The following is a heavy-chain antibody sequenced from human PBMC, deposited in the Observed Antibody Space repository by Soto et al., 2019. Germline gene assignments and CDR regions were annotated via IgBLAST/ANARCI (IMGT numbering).Heavy chain of an antibody. D-gene: IGHD6-19*01. CDR2: ISYDGNKK. V-gene: IGHV3-30-3*01. Sequence: QVQLVESGGGVVQPGRSLRLSCAASGFTLSSYSMHWVRQAPGKGLEWVGVISYDGNKKYYRDSVKGRFSISRDTSKNTVHLQMNSLRPEDTAVYYCARSVAVAGLDYWGQGSLVTVSS. CDR3: ARSVAVAGLDY. J-gene: IGHJ4*02. CDR1: GFTLSSYS.